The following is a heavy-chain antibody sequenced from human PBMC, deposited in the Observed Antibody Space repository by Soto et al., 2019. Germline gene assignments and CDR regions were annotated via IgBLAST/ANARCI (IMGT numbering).Heavy chain of an antibody. J-gene: IGHJ6*02. Sequence: ASVKVSCKASGYTFTSYYMHCVRQAPGQGLEWMGIINPSGGSTSYAQKFQGRVTMTRDTSTSTVYMELSSLRSEDTAVYYCARDYLGGHYYYGMDVWGQGTTVTVSS. CDR3: ARDYLGGHYYYGMDV. CDR2: INPSGGST. CDR1: GYTFTSYY. V-gene: IGHV1-46*01.